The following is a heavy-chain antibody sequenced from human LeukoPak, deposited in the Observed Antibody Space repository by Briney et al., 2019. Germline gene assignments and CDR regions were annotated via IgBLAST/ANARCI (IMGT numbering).Heavy chain of an antibody. D-gene: IGHD2-21*01. CDR1: GYTFTSYE. J-gene: IGHJ4*02. CDR2: MNPNSGNT. CDR3: ARGLWQIEDIFDY. Sequence: ASVKVSCKASGYTFTSYEINWVRQATGQGLEWMGWMNPNSGNTGYAQKFQGRVTITRNTSISTAYMELSSLRSEDTAVYYCARGLWQIEDIFDYWGQGTLVTVSS. V-gene: IGHV1-8*03.